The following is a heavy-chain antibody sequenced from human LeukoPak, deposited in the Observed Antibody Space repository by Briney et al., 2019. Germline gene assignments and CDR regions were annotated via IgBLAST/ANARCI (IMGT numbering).Heavy chain of an antibody. D-gene: IGHD3-10*01. CDR3: ARHPNYGSGSRVDY. J-gene: IGHJ4*02. CDR1: GYSFTSYW. Sequence: GESLKISCQGSGYSFTSYWIGWVRQMPGKGLEWMGIIYPDNSNTRYSPSFQGQVTISADKSISTAYLQWSSLKASDTAMYYCARHPNYGSGSRVDYWGQGTLVTVSS. V-gene: IGHV5-51*01. CDR2: IYPDNSNT.